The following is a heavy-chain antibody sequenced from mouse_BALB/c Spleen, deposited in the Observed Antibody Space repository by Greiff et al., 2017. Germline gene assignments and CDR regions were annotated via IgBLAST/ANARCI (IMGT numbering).Heavy chain of an antibody. V-gene: IGHV3-2*02. CDR3: ARSGGYYWYFDV. CDR1: GYSITSDYA. J-gene: IGHJ1*01. CDR2: ISYSGST. D-gene: IGHD1-1*02. Sequence: EVQLVESGPGLVKPSQSLSLTCTVTGYSITSDYAWNWIRQFPGNKLEWMGYISYSGSTSYNPSLKSRISITRDTSKNQFFLQLNSVTTEDTATYYCARSGGYYWYFDVWGAGTTVTVSS.